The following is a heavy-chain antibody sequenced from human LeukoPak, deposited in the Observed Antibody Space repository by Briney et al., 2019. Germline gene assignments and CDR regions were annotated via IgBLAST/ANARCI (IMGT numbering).Heavy chain of an antibody. V-gene: IGHV1-8*01. Sequence: GASVKVSCKASGYTFTSYDINWVRQAPGQGLEWMGWMNPNSGNTGYAQKFQGRVTMTRNTSISTAYMELSSLRSEDTAVYYCARVGRYYDSSGYPFDAFDIWGQGTMVTVSS. CDR3: ARVGRYYDSSGYPFDAFDI. CDR1: GYTFTSYD. D-gene: IGHD3-22*01. J-gene: IGHJ3*02. CDR2: MNPNSGNT.